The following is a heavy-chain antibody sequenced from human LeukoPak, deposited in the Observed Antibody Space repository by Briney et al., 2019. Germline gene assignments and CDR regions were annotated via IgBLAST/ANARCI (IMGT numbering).Heavy chain of an antibody. J-gene: IGHJ4*02. CDR1: GFTVCSDY. D-gene: IGHD3-22*01. CDR3: AKDYYYDSSGYYYD. V-gene: IGHV3-9*01. CDR2: ISGNSGRI. Sequence: SLRLSCAASGFTVCSDYMSWVRQAPGKGVGWVSGISGNSGRIGYADSVKGRFAISRDNAKNSLYLQMNSLRAEDTALYHCAKDYYYDSSGYYYDWGQGTLVTVSS.